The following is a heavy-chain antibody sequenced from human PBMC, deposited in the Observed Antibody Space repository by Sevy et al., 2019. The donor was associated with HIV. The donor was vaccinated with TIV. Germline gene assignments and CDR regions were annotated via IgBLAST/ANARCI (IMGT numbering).Heavy chain of an antibody. J-gene: IGHJ5*02. CDR2: ISSTRGHI. Sequence: GGSLRLSCAASGFTFSSHSMNWVRQAPGKGLEWVSSISSTRGHIYYSDSVKGRFTISRDNSKNSLSLQMNSLRAEDTAVYYCARDDYAWGNSRWTNWFDPWGQGTLVTVSS. V-gene: IGHV3-21*01. CDR3: ARDDYAWGNSRWTNWFDP. CDR1: GFTFSSHS. D-gene: IGHD3-16*02.